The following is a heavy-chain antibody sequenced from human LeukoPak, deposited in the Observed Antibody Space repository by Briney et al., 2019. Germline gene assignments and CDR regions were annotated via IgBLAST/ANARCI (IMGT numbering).Heavy chain of an antibody. Sequence: GTLRLSCAASGFTFSSYSMNWVRQAPGKGLEWVSYISSSSSTIYYADSVKGRFTISRDNAKNSLYLQMNSLRAEDTAVYYCARAHHRRVYDYVWGSYPYWGQGTLVTVSS. CDR1: GFTFSSYS. D-gene: IGHD3-16*02. V-gene: IGHV3-48*01. J-gene: IGHJ4*02. CDR2: ISSSSSTI. CDR3: ARAHHRRVYDYVWGSYPY.